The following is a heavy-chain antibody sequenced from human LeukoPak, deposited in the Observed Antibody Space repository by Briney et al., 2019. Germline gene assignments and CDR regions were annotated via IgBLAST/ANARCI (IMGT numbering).Heavy chain of an antibody. Sequence: GGSLRLSCAASGFNFSSYMNWVRQAPGKGLEWVSSISSTSSYIYYADSEKGRFTISRVNAKTSLYLQMNSLRADDTAVYYCARGQSRYFDWYLGFFDYWGQGTLVTVSS. J-gene: IGHJ4*02. CDR3: ARGQSRYFDWYLGFFDY. D-gene: IGHD3-9*01. CDR2: ISSTSSYI. V-gene: IGHV3-21*01. CDR1: GFNFSSY.